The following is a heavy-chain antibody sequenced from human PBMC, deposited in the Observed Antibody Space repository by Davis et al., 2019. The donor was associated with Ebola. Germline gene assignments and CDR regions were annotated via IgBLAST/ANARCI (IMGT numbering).Heavy chain of an antibody. CDR3: VNLAAAGDFDHYAMDV. D-gene: IGHD6-13*01. Sequence: PGGSLRLSCAASGFTFSSYAMHWVRQAPGKGLEYVSAISSNGGRAYYADSVKGRFTISRDNSKNTLYLQMSSLRPEDTAVYYGVNLAAAGDFDHYAMDVWGQGTTVTVSS. V-gene: IGHV3-64D*06. J-gene: IGHJ6*02. CDR2: ISSNGGRA. CDR1: GFTFSSYA.